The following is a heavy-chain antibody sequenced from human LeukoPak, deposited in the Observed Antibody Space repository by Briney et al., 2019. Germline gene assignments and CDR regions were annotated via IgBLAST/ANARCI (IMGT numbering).Heavy chain of an antibody. CDR3: ARGGRDGSGSYYEGWDYYYYMDV. V-gene: IGHV3-48*04. CDR1: GFTFSSYS. D-gene: IGHD3-10*01. CDR2: ISSSSSTI. J-gene: IGHJ6*03. Sequence: RGSLRLSCAASGFTFSSYSMNWVRQAPGKGLEWVSYISSSSSTIYYADSVKGRFTISRDNAKNSLYLQMNSLRAEDTAVYYCARGGRDGSGSYYEGWDYYYYMDVWGKGTTVTVSS.